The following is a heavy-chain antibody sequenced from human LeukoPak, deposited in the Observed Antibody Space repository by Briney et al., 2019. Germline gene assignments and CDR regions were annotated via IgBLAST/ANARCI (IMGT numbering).Heavy chain of an antibody. V-gene: IGHV1-69*13. CDR1: GGTFSSYA. CDR3: ARGRWYSSSWSSNFDY. D-gene: IGHD6-13*01. J-gene: IGHJ4*02. Sequence: ASVKVSCKTSGGTFSSYAISWVRQAPGQGLEWIGDIIPIFDTANYAQKFQGRVTITADESATTSYMELSSLRSEDTAVYYCARGRWYSSSWSSNFDYWGQGTLVTVSS. CDR2: IIPIFDTA.